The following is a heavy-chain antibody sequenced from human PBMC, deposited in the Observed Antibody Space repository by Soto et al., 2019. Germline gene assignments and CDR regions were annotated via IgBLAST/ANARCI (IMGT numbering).Heavy chain of an antibody. V-gene: IGHV4-31*03. J-gene: IGHJ4*02. Sequence: QVQLQESGPGLVKPSQTLSLTCTVSGGSISSGGYYWSWIRQHPGKGLEWIGYIYYSGSAYYNPSLKSRVTISVDTSKNQFSLKLNSVTAADTAVYFCARALDSSGYYYFDYWGQGTLVTVSS. CDR2: IYYSGSA. CDR3: ARALDSSGYYYFDY. CDR1: GGSISSGGYY. D-gene: IGHD3-22*01.